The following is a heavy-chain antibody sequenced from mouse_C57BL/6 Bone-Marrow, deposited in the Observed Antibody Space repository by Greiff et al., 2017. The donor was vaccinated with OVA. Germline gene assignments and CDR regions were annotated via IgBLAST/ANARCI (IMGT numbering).Heavy chain of an antibody. Sequence: EVMLVESGGGLVQSGRSLRLSCATSGFTFSDFYMEWVRQAPGKGLEWIAASRNKANDYTTEYSASVKGRFIVSRDTSQSILYLQMNALRAEDTAIYYCARDAEDWDAFAYWGQGTLVTVSA. V-gene: IGHV7-1*01. CDR2: SRNKANDYTT. D-gene: IGHD4-1*01. CDR1: GFTFSDFY. J-gene: IGHJ3*01. CDR3: ARDAEDWDAFAY.